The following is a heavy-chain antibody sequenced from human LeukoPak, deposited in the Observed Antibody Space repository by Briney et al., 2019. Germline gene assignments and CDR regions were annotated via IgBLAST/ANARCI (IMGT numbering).Heavy chain of an antibody. J-gene: IGHJ5*02. D-gene: IGHD3-16*01. CDR1: GGSINSYY. CDR2: ISSSGTT. V-gene: IGHV4-4*07. Sequence: SETLSLTCTVSGGSINSYYWSCIRQPAGKGLEWIGRISSSGTTNYNPSLKSRVTMSIDTSKNQFSLKLSSVTAADTAVFYCARGGGNTHYKWLDPWGQGTLVTVSS. CDR3: ARGGGNTHYKWLDP.